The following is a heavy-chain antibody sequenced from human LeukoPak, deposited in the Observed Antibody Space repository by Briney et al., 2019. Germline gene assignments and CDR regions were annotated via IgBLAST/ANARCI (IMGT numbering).Heavy chain of an antibody. CDR3: AKDLSSTSFTGPWDY. CDR2: ISGSGGST. CDR1: GFTFSSYA. V-gene: IGHV3-23*01. J-gene: IGHJ4*02. D-gene: IGHD2-2*01. Sequence: PGGSLRLSCAASGFTFSSYAMSWVRQAPGKGLEWVSAISGSGGSTYYADSVKGRFTISRDNSKNTLYLQMNSLRAEDTAVYYCAKDLSSTSFTGPWDYWGQGTLVTISS.